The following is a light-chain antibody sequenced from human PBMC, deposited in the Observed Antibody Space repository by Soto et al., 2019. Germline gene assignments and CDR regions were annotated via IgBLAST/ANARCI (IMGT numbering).Light chain of an antibody. Sequence: DIPMTQSPSSLSASVGDRVTITCRASQDISNYLAWYQQKPGKVPKLLIYAASTLQSGVPSRFRGSGSGTDFTLTISSLQPEDVASYYCQKYNSAPKTFGQGTKVEIK. J-gene: IGKJ1*01. CDR1: QDISNY. V-gene: IGKV1-27*01. CDR3: QKYNSAPKT. CDR2: AAS.